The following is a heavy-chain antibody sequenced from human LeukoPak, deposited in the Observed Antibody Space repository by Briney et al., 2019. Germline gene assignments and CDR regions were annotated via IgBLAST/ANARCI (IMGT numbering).Heavy chain of an antibody. V-gene: IGHV5-51*01. CDR2: VYPDDSHA. CDR1: GYSFTNYW. Sequence: GESLKISCKGSGYSFTNYWIVWVRQMPGKGLEWMGIVYPDDSHATYSPSFEGQVTMSADKSISTAYLQWSSLKASDTAMYYCARGRFSYDFDFWGQGTLVTVSS. CDR3: ARGRFSYDFDF. D-gene: IGHD5-18*01. J-gene: IGHJ4*02.